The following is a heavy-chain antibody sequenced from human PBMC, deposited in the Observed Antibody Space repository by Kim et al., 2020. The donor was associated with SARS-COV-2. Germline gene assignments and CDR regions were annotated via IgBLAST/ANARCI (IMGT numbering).Heavy chain of an antibody. CDR1: GGTFSSYA. J-gene: IGHJ6*02. V-gene: IGHV1-69*13. CDR2: IIPIFGTA. D-gene: IGHD6-19*01. CDR3: ARPRIAVAGIVSPPYYYYYYGMDV. Sequence: SVKVSCKASGGTFSSYAISWVRQAPGQGLEWMGGIIPIFGTANYAQKFQGRVTITADESTSTAYMELSSLRSEDTAVYYCARPRIAVAGIVSPPYYYYYYGMDVWGQGTTVTVSS.